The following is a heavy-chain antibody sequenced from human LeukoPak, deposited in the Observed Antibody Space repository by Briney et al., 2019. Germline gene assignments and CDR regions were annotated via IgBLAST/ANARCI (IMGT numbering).Heavy chain of an antibody. Sequence: PGGSLRLSCAASGFTFSIYEMNWVRQAPGKGLEWVSYISSSRSNTIYCADSVKGRFTISRDDAKNSLYLQMSSLRVEDTAVYYCARDLYYYGSGNYVPGFPDYWGRGTLVTVSS. J-gene: IGHJ4*02. D-gene: IGHD3-10*01. CDR1: GFTFSIYE. CDR3: ARDLYYYGSGNYVPGFPDY. CDR2: ISSSRSNTI. V-gene: IGHV3-48*03.